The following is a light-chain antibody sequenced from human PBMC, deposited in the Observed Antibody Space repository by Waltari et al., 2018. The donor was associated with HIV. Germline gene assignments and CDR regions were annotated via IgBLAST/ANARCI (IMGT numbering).Light chain of an antibody. CDR1: SSDVGAYNY. CDR3: CSYAGIWGV. CDR2: DVN. V-gene: IGLV2-11*01. Sequence: QSALTQPRSVSGSPGQSVTISCTGTSSDVGAYNYVSWYQQHPGKAPKLMIYDVNKRPSGVPDRFCGSKSGNTASLNISGLQAEDESDYCYCSYAGIWGVLGTGTKVTVL. J-gene: IGLJ1*01.